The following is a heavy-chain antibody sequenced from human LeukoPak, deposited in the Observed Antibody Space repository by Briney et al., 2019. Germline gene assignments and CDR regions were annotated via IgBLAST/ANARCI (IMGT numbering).Heavy chain of an antibody. J-gene: IGHJ3*02. Sequence: PGRSLRLSCAASGFTFSSYAMHWVRQAPGKGLEWVAVISYDGSNKYYADSVKGRFTISRDNSKNTLYLQMNSLRAEDTAVYYCARDNVKDIVVVPAAPRYAFDIWGQGTMVTVSS. CDR1: GFTFSSYA. CDR2: ISYDGSNK. D-gene: IGHD2-2*01. V-gene: IGHV3-30-3*01. CDR3: ARDNVKDIVVVPAAPRYAFDI.